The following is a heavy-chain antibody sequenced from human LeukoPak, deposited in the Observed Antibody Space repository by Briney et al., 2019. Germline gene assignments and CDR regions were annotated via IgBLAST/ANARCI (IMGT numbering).Heavy chain of an antibody. V-gene: IGHV4-59*08. CDR2: IFHSGDT. D-gene: IGHD2-15*01. CDR3: ARQPYRSGAYYFDY. CDR1: DDSMTGYY. Sequence: PSETLSLTCTVSDDSMTGYYWSWIRQPPGKGLEWVAYIFHSGDTNYNPSLRSRITISIDTFKNQFSLKLRSVTAADTAVYYCARQPYRSGAYYFDYWGQGTLITASS. J-gene: IGHJ4*02.